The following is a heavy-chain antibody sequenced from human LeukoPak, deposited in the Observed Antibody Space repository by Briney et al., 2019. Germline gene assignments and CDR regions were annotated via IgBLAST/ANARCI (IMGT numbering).Heavy chain of an antibody. D-gene: IGHD3-10*01. V-gene: IGHV4-59*01. CDR2: IYYRGST. CDR3: ARVLNPWFGEFAFDY. Sequence: SETLSLTCTVSGGSISSYYWSWIRQPPGKGLEWIGYIYYRGSTNYNPSLKSRLTISLDTSKNQFSLKLSSVTAADTAVYYCARVLNPWFGEFAFDYWGQGALVTVSS. J-gene: IGHJ4*02. CDR1: GGSISSYY.